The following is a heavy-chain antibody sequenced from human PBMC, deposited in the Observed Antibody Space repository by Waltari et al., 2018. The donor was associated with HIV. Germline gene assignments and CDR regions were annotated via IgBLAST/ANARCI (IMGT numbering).Heavy chain of an antibody. D-gene: IGHD2-21*02. CDR1: GFTFRTFG. CDR2: ISNDGSHT. J-gene: IGHJ4*02. CDR3: AKGGAPTCGGDCTYPIDF. Sequence: QVKLEESGGGVVQPGRSLRLSCAASGFTFRTFGMPWVRQAPGEGLEWVAAISNDGSHTYYTDSVKGRFTISRDDSKNTLFLQMSSLGPEDTAVYFCAKGGAPTCGGDCTYPIDFWGRGTLVTVSS. V-gene: IGHV3-30*18.